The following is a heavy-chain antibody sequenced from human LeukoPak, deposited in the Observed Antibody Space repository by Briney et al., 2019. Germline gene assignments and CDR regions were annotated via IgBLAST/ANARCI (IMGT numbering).Heavy chain of an antibody. CDR2: ISWNSGSI. J-gene: IGHJ4*02. CDR1: GFTFDDYA. D-gene: IGHD3-10*01. V-gene: IGHV3-9*01. CDR3: AKESTPAMVRGADTL. Sequence: PGRSLRLSCAASGFTFDDYAMHWVRQAPGKGLEWVSGISWNSGSIGYADSVKGRFTISRDNAKNSLYLQMNSLRAEDTALYYCAKESTPAMVRGADTLWGQGTLVTVSS.